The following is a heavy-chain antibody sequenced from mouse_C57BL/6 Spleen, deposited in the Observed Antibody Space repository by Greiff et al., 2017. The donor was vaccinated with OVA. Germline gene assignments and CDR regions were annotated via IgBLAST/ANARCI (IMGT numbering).Heavy chain of an antibody. Sequence: QVQLQQSGAELAQPGASVKLSCKASGYTFTSYWMHWVQQRPGQGLEWIGYINPSSGYTKYNQKFKVKGTLTADKSSSTAYMQLSSLTDEDSAVYYCASGAAQAPFAYWGQGTLVTVSA. V-gene: IGHV1-7*01. CDR3: ASGAAQAPFAY. CDR1: GYTFTSYW. J-gene: IGHJ3*01. CDR2: INPSSGYT. D-gene: IGHD3-2*02.